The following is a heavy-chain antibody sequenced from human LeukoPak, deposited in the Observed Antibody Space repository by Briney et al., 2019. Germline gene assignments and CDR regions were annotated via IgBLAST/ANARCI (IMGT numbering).Heavy chain of an antibody. CDR3: AREYGGYVNYFDY. D-gene: IGHD5-12*01. J-gene: IGHJ4*02. Sequence: GRSLRLSCAASGFTFSSYAMHWVRQAPGKGLEWVAVISYDGSNKYYADSVKGRFTISRDNSKNTLYLQMNSLRAEDTAVYYCAREYGGYVNYFDYWGQGTLVTASS. CDR1: GFTFSSYA. CDR2: ISYDGSNK. V-gene: IGHV3-30-3*01.